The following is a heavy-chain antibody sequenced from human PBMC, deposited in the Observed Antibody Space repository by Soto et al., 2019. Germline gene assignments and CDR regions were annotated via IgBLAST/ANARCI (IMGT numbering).Heavy chain of an antibody. CDR1: GYTFTSYD. Sequence: QVQLVQSGAEVQKPGASVKVSCKASGYTFTSYDINWVRQATGQGLEWMGWMNPNSGNTGYAQKCQGRVTMTRNTSISTAYMELSSLRSEDTAVYYWARVQRARTMVRGMGVWGQGTTVTVSS. CDR3: ARVQRARTMVRGMGV. V-gene: IGHV1-8*01. CDR2: MNPNSGNT. D-gene: IGHD3-10*01. J-gene: IGHJ6*02.